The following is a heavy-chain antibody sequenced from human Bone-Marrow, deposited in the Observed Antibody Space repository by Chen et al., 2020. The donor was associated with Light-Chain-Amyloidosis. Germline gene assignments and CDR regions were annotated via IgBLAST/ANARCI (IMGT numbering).Heavy chain of an antibody. CDR1: GYVFTGYY. CDR3: ARGPQQLLLDR. CDR2: INPSSCDT. D-gene: IGHD6-6*01. J-gene: IGHJ5*02. Sequence: QVQLVQSGAEVKKPGASVKVSCKASGYVFTGYYIHWVRQAPGQGLEWMGCINPSSCDTNYAQRFQGRVTLTRDTSITTGYMELNRLRSDDTAVYYCARGPQQLLLDRWGQGALVTVSS. V-gene: IGHV1-2*02.